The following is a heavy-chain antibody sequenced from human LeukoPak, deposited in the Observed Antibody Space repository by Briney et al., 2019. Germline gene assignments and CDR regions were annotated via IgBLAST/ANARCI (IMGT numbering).Heavy chain of an antibody. Sequence: QTGGSLRLSCAASEFTFSSYAMTWVRQAPGKGLEWVSAISRSGGDAEYADSVKGRFTISRDNSKNTLYMQMNSLRAEDAAVYYCAKCGTTCYANAFYIWGQGTMVTVSS. CDR2: ISRSGGDA. CDR1: EFTFSSYA. CDR3: AKCGTTCYANAFYI. V-gene: IGHV3-23*01. J-gene: IGHJ3*02. D-gene: IGHD2-2*01.